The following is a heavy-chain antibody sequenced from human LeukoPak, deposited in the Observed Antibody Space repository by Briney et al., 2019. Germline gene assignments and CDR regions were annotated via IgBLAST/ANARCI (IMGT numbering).Heavy chain of an antibody. CDR3: ARSRWLDAFDY. CDR2: INSDGSTT. D-gene: IGHD6-19*01. Sequence: PGRSPRLSCATSGFIFDDYAMHWVRQAPGKGLVWVSRINSDGSTTNYADSVKGRFTISRDNAKNTLYLQMNSLRADDTGVYYCARSRWLDAFDYWGQGTLVTVSS. V-gene: IGHV3-74*01. J-gene: IGHJ4*02. CDR1: GFIFDDYA.